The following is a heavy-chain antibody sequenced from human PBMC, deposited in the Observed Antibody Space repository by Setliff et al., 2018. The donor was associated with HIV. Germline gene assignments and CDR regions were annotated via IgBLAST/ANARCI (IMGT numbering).Heavy chain of an antibody. CDR2: INTSGTT. D-gene: IGHD3-22*01. Sequence: PSETLSLTCTVSGGSISSYSWSWIRQPPGKGLEWIGYINTSGTTNYNTPLKSRVTISVDTSKNQFSLKLSSVTAADTAVYFCARQTYYYDNSGHNWFDPWGQGTLVTVSS. CDR1: GGSISSYS. CDR3: ARQTYYYDNSGHNWFDP. V-gene: IGHV4-4*09. J-gene: IGHJ5*02.